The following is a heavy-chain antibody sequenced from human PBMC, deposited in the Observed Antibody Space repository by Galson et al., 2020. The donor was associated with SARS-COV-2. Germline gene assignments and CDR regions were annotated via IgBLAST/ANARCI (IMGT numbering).Heavy chain of an antibody. D-gene: IGHD2-2*03. V-gene: IGHV3-7*01. CDR2: IKQDGSER. J-gene: IGHJ4*02. Sequence: GESLQISCVASGFMFSNSWMSWVRQAPGKGLEGVANIKQDGSERYYLDSVKGRFTISRDNAKNSVFLQMNSLRADDTGVYYCATDGSRGFDSWGQGTRVTVSS. CDR1: GFMFSNSW. CDR3: ATDGSRGFDS.